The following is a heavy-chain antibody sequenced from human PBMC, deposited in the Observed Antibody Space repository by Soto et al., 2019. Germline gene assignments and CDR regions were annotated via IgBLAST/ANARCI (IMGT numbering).Heavy chain of an antibody. J-gene: IGHJ6*03. CDR1: GGSIIRNTYY. Sequence: SETLSLTCSVSGGSIIRNTYYWGWIRQPPGKGLEWIGYIYYSGTTNYNPSLKSRVTISVDTSKNQFSLKLSSVTAADTAVYYCARGRSSSSWFRGDYMDVWGKGTTVTVSS. D-gene: IGHD6-13*01. CDR3: ARGRSSSSWFRGDYMDV. CDR2: IYYSGTT. V-gene: IGHV4-61*05.